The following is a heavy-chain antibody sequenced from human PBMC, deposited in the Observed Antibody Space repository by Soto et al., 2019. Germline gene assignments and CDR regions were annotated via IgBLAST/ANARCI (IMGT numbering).Heavy chain of an antibody. V-gene: IGHV3-7*01. J-gene: IGHJ4*02. CDR2: IKQDGSEI. Sequence: GGSLRLSCAASGFTFSSYWMSWVRQAPGKGLEWVANIKQDGSEIYYVDSVKGRFTISRDNAKNSLHLQMNSLRAEDTAVYYCARPNGYCSGGSCFPFGKWGQGTLVTVSS. D-gene: IGHD2-15*01. CDR3: ARPNGYCSGGSCFPFGK. CDR1: GFTFSSYW.